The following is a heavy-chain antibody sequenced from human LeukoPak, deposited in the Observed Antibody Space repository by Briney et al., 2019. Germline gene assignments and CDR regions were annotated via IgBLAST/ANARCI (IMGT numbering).Heavy chain of an antibody. Sequence: SETLSLTCTVSGGSISSGDYYWSWIRQPPGKGLEWIGYIYYSGSTYYNPSLKSRVTISVDTSKNQFSLKLSSMTAADTAVYYCASVGDGYNFDYWGQGTLVTVSS. D-gene: IGHD5-24*01. V-gene: IGHV4-30-4*08. CDR3: ASVGDGYNFDY. J-gene: IGHJ4*02. CDR1: GGSISSGDYY. CDR2: IYYSGST.